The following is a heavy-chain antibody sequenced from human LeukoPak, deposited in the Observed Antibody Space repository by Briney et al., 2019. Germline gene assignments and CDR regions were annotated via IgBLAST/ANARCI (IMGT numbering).Heavy chain of an antibody. Sequence: PGGSLRLSCVGSGFTFSVAWMSWVRQAPGKGLEWVGRIKSKGGGETTDYAAPVKGRFIISRDDSRNTIFLQMTSLTAEDTATYYCAWLRSLDDLVSSFSLWGQGTRVTVSS. V-gene: IGHV3-15*01. CDR1: GFTFSVAW. J-gene: IGHJ4*02. CDR2: IKSKGGGETT. D-gene: IGHD3-3*01. CDR3: AWLRSLDDLVSSFSL.